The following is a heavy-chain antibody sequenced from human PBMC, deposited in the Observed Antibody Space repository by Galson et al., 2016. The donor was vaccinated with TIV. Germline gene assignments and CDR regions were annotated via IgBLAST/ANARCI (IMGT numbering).Heavy chain of an antibody. CDR1: GFTFSDYW. CDR2: IKQDGSVT. D-gene: IGHD3-9*01. CDR3: ANFAAKY. J-gene: IGHJ4*02. Sequence: SLRLSCAASGFTFSDYWMHWVRRAPGRGLEWLANIKQDGSVTFHAGAVKGRFAISRDNARNSLYLQMDSLRVDDTAVYYCANFAAKYWGRGTLVTVSS. V-gene: IGHV3-7*01.